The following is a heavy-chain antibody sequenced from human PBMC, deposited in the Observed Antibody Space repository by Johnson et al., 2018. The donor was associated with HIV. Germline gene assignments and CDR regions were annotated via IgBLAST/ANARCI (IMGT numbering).Heavy chain of an antibody. J-gene: IGHJ3*02. V-gene: IGHV3-30-3*01. CDR1: GFTFSSYA. D-gene: IGHD5-24*01. CDR3: AKDIYGYDAFDI. CDR2: ISYDGSNK. Sequence: QVQLVESGGGVVQPGRSLRLSCAASGFTFSSYAMHWVRQAPGKGLEWVAVISYDGSNKYYADSVKGRFTISRDNSKNTLYLQMNSLRAEDTALYYCAKDIYGYDAFDIWCQGTMVTVSS.